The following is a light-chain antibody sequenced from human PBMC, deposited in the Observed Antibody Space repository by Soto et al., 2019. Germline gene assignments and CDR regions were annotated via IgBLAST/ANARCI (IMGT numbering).Light chain of an antibody. J-gene: IGLJ2*01. CDR1: SSDVGSYNL. Sequence: QSALTQPASVSGSPGQSITISGTGTSSDVGSYNLVSWYQQHPGKAPKLMIYEGSKRPSGVSHRFSGSKSGNTASLTISGLQAEDEADYYCCSYAGSSTHVLFGGGPKLTVL. CDR3: CSYAGSSTHVL. CDR2: EGS. V-gene: IGLV2-23*01.